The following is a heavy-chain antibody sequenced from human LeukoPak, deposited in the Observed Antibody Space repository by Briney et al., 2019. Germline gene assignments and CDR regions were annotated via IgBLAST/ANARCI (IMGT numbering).Heavy chain of an antibody. V-gene: IGHV4-34*01. D-gene: IGHD6-13*01. CDR2: INHSGST. J-gene: IGHJ4*02. Sequence: SETLSLTCAVYGGSFSGYYWSWIRQPPGKGLEWVGEINHSGSTNYNPSLKSRVTISVDTSKNQFSLKLSSVTAADTAVYYCARSFRTTAAPDYWGQRTLVTVSS. CDR1: GGSFSGYY. CDR3: ARSFRTTAAPDY.